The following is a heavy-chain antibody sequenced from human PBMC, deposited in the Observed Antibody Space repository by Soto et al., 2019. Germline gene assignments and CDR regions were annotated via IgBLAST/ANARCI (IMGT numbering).Heavy chain of an antibody. J-gene: IGHJ4*02. CDR3: AHSNGGYEIIYCDF. Sequence: QITLKESGPTLVKPTQTLTLTCTFSGFSLNTAGVAVGWIRQPPGGALEWLGLIYWNDDKRFSPSLKTRLTIAGDTSRNQVVLSLTNMDPGDTATYFCAHSNGGYEIIYCDFWGQGSPVTVSS. CDR2: IYWNDDK. CDR1: GFSLNTAGVA. V-gene: IGHV2-5*01. D-gene: IGHD5-12*01.